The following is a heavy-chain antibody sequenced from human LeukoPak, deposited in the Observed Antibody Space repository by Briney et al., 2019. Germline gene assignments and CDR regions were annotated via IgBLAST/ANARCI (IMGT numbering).Heavy chain of an antibody. V-gene: IGHV3-7*01. CDR3: ARVLPGYFDY. CDR2: IKEDGSEK. CDR1: GFTFRSYW. Sequence: GGSLRLSCTASGFTFRSYWMSWLRQTPGKRLEWLANIKEDGSEKYYVDSVKGRFTISRDNAKTSLYLQMNSLRAEDTAVYYCARVLPGYFDYWGQGTLVTVSS. J-gene: IGHJ4*02.